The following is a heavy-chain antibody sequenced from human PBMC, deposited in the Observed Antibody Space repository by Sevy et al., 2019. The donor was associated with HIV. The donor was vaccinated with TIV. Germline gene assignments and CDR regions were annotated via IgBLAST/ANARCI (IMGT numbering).Heavy chain of an antibody. CDR1: GFTFSNAW. D-gene: IGHD3-3*01. V-gene: IGHV3-15*01. Sequence: GGSLRLSCAASGFTFSNAWMSWVRQAPGKGLEWVGRIKSKTDGGTTDYAAPVKGRFTISRDDSKNTLYLKMNSLKTEDADVYYCTTDLPYYDFWGGYYHFDYWGQGTLVTVSS. J-gene: IGHJ4*02. CDR2: IKSKTDGGTT. CDR3: TTDLPYYDFWGGYYHFDY.